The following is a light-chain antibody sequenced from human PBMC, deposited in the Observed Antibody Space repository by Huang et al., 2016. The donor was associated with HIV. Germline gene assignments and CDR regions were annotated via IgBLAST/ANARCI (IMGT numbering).Light chain of an antibody. CDR3: QQTYNVPRT. CDR2: AAS. J-gene: IGKJ2*01. V-gene: IGKV1-39*01. Sequence: DIQMTQSPSSLSASIGYRVTMSCRASQTVDMYLNWYQQTPGRAPKILSYAASNLQSDVPSRFSGTGSGTNFTLTISSLQPEDFVIYFCQQTYNVPRTFGQGTALEIK. CDR1: QTVDMY.